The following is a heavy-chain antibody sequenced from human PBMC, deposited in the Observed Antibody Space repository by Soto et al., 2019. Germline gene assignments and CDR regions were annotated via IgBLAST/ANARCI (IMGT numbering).Heavy chain of an antibody. V-gene: IGHV3-23*01. CDR1: GFTFSSYA. CDR2: ISGSGGST. CDR3: AKADVPECSSSLCYPYYYYYGMDV. Sequence: EVQLLESGGGLVQPGGSLRLSCAASGFTFSSYAMSWVRQAPGKGLEWVSAISGSGGSTYYADSVKGRFTISRDNSNNTLYLQMNSLRAEDRAVYYCAKADVPECSSSLCYPYYYYYGMDVWGKGTTVTVSS. D-gene: IGHD2-2*01. J-gene: IGHJ6*04.